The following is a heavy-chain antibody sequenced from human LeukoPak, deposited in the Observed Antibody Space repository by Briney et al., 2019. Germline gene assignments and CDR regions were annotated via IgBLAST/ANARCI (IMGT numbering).Heavy chain of an antibody. CDR2: IYLDESNI. D-gene: IGHD2-2*03. CDR1: GYSFATYW. CDR3: ARPPSRGYSSSFEY. Sequence: GESLQISCKGSGYSFATYWIAWVRPMPGKGLEWMGIIYLDESNIRYSPSFQGQVTISADKSISTAYLQWSSLKASDTAIYYCARPPSRGYSSSFEYWGQGTLVTVSS. J-gene: IGHJ4*02. V-gene: IGHV5-51*01.